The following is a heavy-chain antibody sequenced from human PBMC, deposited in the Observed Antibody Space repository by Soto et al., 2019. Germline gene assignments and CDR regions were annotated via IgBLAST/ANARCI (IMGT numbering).Heavy chain of an antibody. CDR3: TSKFGQLLADAFDI. D-gene: IGHD3-10*01. J-gene: IGHJ3*02. Sequence: SETLSLTCPVSGGSFINYYWTWIRQPPGKGLEWIGYLYYTGSINYNPPLQSRVTLSVDKSKNEFSLKMSSVTDADTAVYYCTSKFGQLLADAFDIWGQGTMVTVSS. CDR1: GGSFINYY. CDR2: LYYTGSI. V-gene: IGHV4-59*12.